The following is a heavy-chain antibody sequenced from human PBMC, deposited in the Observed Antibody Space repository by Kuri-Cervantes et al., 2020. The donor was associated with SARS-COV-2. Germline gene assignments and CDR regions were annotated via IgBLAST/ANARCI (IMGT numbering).Heavy chain of an antibody. Sequence: GESLKISCAASGFTFSSYGMHWVRQAPGKGLEWVTFILHDGSNRYYADSVKGRFTISRDNSKNTLYLQMNGLRAEDTAVYYCAKGNPTYNWNRFGYFDYWGQGTLVTVSS. D-gene: IGHD1-20*01. J-gene: IGHJ4*02. CDR3: AKGNPTYNWNRFGYFDY. V-gene: IGHV3-30*02. CDR1: GFTFSSYG. CDR2: ILHDGSNR.